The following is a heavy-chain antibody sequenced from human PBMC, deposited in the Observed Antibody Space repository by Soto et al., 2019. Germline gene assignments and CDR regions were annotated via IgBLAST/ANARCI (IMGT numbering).Heavy chain of an antibody. D-gene: IGHD3-10*01. V-gene: IGHV3-74*01. CDR2: INPQETTA. CDR3: TGETFGARDY. Sequence: DVQLVESGGGLVQPGGSLRLSCAASGFTFTTYWMHWVPQAPGKGLVWVSRINPQETTATYADSVEGRFTISRDNAKNTLYLEMNSLIAEDTAVYYCTGETFGARDYWGQGTLVTVSS. CDR1: GFTFTTYW. J-gene: IGHJ4*02.